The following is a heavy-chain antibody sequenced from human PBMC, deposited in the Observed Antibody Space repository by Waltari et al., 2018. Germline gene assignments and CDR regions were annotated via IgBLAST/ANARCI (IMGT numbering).Heavy chain of an antibody. V-gene: IGHV4-38-2*01. CDR2: IYHSGST. Sequence: QVQLQESGPGLVKPSETLSLTCAVSGYSLSSGYYWGWIRQPPGKGLEWIGSIYHSGSTYYNPSLKSRVTISVDTSKNQFSLKLSSVTAADTAVYYCARGVAGWSAFDIWGQGTMVTVSS. D-gene: IGHD6-19*01. CDR1: GYSLSSGYY. CDR3: ARGVAGWSAFDI. J-gene: IGHJ3*02.